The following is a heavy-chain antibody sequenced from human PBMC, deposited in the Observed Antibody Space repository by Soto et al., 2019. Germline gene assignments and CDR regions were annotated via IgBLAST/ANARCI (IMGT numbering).Heavy chain of an antibody. J-gene: IGHJ5*02. Sequence: DVQLVESGGGMVQSGGSLRLSCAASGFTFRNFEMNWVRQVPGKGLEWLSYISSSGSKTFYSESVKGRFTISRDNIEDSLFLQMNNLRVEDTGIYFCARDSIAAPNWFDPWGQGTRVIVSS. V-gene: IGHV3-48*03. CDR1: GFTFRNFE. CDR2: ISSSGSKT. CDR3: ARDSIAAPNWFDP. D-gene: IGHD6-6*01.